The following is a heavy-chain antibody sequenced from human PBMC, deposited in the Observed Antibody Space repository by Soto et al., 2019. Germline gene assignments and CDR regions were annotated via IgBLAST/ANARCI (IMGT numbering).Heavy chain of an antibody. CDR3: ARAVLDYGQIGGYFDL. V-gene: IGHV4-59*01. J-gene: IGHJ2*01. D-gene: IGHD4-17*01. CDR1: SSSSSGYF. Sequence: SETLSLTCTVSSSSSSGYFWSWIRQPPGKGLEWNGSAHHSGNTNYNPYLQSRIAITMDTSRNLLSLKMTSVTAADTALFYCARAVLDYGQIGGYFDLWARGTLVTVSS. CDR2: AHHSGNT.